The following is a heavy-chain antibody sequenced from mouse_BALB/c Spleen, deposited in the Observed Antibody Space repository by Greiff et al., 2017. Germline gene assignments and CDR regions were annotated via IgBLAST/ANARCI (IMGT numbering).Heavy chain of an antibody. CDR3: ASEEYYGNLAWFAY. CDR2: ISYSGST. V-gene: IGHV3-8*02. D-gene: IGHD2-1*01. Sequence: EVQRVESGPSLVKPSQTLSLTCSVTGDSITSGYWNWIRKFPGNKLEYMGYISYSGSTYYNPSLKSRISITRDTSKNQYYLQLNSVTTEDTATYYCASEEYYGNLAWFAYWAKGLWSLSLQ. CDR1: GDSITSGY. J-gene: IGHJ3*01.